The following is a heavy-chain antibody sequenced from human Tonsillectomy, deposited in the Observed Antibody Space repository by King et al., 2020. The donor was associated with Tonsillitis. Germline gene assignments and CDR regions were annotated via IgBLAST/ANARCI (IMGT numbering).Heavy chain of an antibody. CDR2: IWSDENKK. J-gene: IGHJ1*01. V-gene: IGHV3-33*08. Sequence: QLVQSGGGVVQPGRSLRLSCAASGFTFSSYGMHWVRQAPGKGLEWGAVIWSDENKKYYADSVKGRFTISRDNSQNTLHLQMNSLRAEDTALYFCARAGIPGKTCPDFWGQGALVTVSS. CDR3: ARAGIPGKTCPDF. D-gene: IGHD1/OR15-1a*01. CDR1: GFTFSSYG.